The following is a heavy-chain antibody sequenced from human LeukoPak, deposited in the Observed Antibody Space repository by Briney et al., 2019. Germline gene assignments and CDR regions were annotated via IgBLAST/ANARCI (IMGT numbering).Heavy chain of an antibody. Sequence: GGSLRLSCAASGFTFSSYSMNWVRQAPGKGLEWVSSISSGSSYIYYADSVKGRFTISRDNSKNSLYLQMNSLRAEDTAVYYCARDGPKYCSNGVCYAPVDPWGQGTLVTVSS. CDR1: GFTFSSYS. V-gene: IGHV3-21*01. CDR2: ISSGSSYI. CDR3: ARDGPKYCSNGVCYAPVDP. J-gene: IGHJ5*02. D-gene: IGHD2-8*01.